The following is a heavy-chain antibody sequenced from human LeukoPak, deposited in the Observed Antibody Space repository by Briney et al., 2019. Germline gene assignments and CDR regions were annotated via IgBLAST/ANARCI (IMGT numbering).Heavy chain of an antibody. CDR3: ARHAGSYYTYNFDY. J-gene: IGHJ4*02. Sequence: SETLSLTCTVSGGSIRSSSYYCGWIRQPPGKGLEWIGSIYYSGSTNYKPSLRSRATISVDTSKNQFSLKLSSVTAADTAVYYCARHAGSYYTYNFDYWGQGTLVTVSS. D-gene: IGHD3-22*01. CDR2: IYYSGST. V-gene: IGHV4-39*01. CDR1: GGSIRSSSYY.